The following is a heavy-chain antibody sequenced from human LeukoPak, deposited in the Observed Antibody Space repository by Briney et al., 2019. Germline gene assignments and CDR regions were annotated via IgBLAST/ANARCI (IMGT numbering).Heavy chain of an antibody. D-gene: IGHD6-6*01. CDR3: ARSSYSSSSSV. Sequence: GGSLRLSCAVSGFTFSGFWMSWSRQAPEKGLEWVASINSDGSEGYYADVVKGRFTISRDNAKNSLYLQINSLRAEDTAVYYCARSSYSSSSSVWGQGTMVTVSS. V-gene: IGHV3-7*05. CDR2: INSDGSEG. J-gene: IGHJ3*01. CDR1: GFTFSGFW.